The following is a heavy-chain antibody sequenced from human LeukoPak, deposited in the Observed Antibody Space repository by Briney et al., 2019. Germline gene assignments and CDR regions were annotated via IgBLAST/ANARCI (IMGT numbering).Heavy chain of an antibody. CDR2: ISWNSGSI. J-gene: IGHJ2*01. D-gene: IGHD2-15*01. V-gene: IGHV3-9*01. CDR1: GFTFDDYA. Sequence: GGSLRLSCAASGFTFDDYAMHWVRQAPGKGLEWVSGISWNSGSIGYADSVKGRFTISRDNAKNSLYLQMNSLRAEDTALYYCAKDMGYCSGGSCYSRYFDLWGRGTLVTVSS. CDR3: AKDMGYCSGGSCYSRYFDL.